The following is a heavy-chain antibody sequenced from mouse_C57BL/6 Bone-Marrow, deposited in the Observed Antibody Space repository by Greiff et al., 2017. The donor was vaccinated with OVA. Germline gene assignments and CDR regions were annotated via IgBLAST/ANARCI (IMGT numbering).Heavy chain of an antibody. V-gene: IGHV14-3*01. Sequence: VQLQQSVAELVRPGASVKLSCTASGFNIKNTYMHWVKQRPEQGLEWIGRIDPANGNTKYAQKFQGKATITEDTSSNTAYMQLSSLTSEDTALYCCARGGYYYDSFYSMDYWGQGTSVTVSS. CDR2: IDPANGNT. D-gene: IGHD1-1*01. CDR3: ARGGYYYDSFYSMDY. J-gene: IGHJ4*01. CDR1: GFNIKNTY.